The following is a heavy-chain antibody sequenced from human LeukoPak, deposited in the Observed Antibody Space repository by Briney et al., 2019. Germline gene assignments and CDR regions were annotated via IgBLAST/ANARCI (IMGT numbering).Heavy chain of an antibody. CDR1: GFTFSSYS. CDR2: ISSSSSYI. V-gene: IGHV3-21*01. Sequence: GGSLRLSCAASGFTFSSYSMNWVRQAPGKGLEWVSSISSSSSYIYYADSVKGRFTISRDNAKNSLYLQMNSLRAEDTAVYYCANRRDYYDSSGYYRGPFDYRGQGTLVTVSS. D-gene: IGHD3-22*01. J-gene: IGHJ4*02. CDR3: ANRRDYYDSSGYYRGPFDY.